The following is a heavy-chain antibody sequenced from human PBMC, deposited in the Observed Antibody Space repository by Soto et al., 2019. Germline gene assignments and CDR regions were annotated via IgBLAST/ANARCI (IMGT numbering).Heavy chain of an antibody. Sequence: QVQLQESGPRLVKPSETLSLTGTVSDDFISSYYWNWIRQPAGKGLEWIGRVSTSGATNYTPSLESRVTMSVDTSKKQFSLKLTSVTAADTAVYFCARADYEILTGSYAMDVWGQGTTVTVSS. J-gene: IGHJ6*02. CDR2: VSTSGAT. D-gene: IGHD3-9*01. V-gene: IGHV4-4*07. CDR3: ARADYEILTGSYAMDV. CDR1: DDFISSYY.